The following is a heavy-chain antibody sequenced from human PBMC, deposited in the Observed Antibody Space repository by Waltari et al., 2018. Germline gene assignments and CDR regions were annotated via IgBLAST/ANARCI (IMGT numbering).Heavy chain of an antibody. CDR2: VYYSGAS. V-gene: IGHV4-39*02. CDR1: GGSLRRRGFY. Sequence: QLQLQESGPGLVKPSETLSLSCTVSGGSLRRRGFYWGWIRQSPGKGLEWIGSVYYSGASYYNPSLESRVTMSIDTSKRHFSLRLTSVTVADTAVYYCVRPERGSYYYFDSWGQGTLVIVSS. CDR3: VRPERGSYYYFDS. J-gene: IGHJ4*02. D-gene: IGHD3-16*01.